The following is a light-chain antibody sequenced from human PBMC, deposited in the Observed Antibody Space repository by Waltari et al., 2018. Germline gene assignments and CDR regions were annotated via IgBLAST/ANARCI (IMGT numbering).Light chain of an antibody. CDR3: QSADSDGTFV. CDR2: KGS. J-gene: IGLJ1*01. CDR1: TLPRQR. Sequence: SSELTQPPSVSVSPGQTARITCSGETLPRQRAPWYQQKPGQAPVLVMYKGSERPSEIPDRFSGSSSGKTVTLTISGVQQEDEGDYYCQSADSDGTFVFGGGTTVSVL. V-gene: IGLV3-25*03.